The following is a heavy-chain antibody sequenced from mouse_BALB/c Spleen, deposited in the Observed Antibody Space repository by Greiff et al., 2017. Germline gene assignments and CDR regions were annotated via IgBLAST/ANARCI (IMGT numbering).Heavy chain of an antibody. D-gene: IGHD1-1*01. CDR3: ARSGDYRSSSWFAY. V-gene: IGHV5-17*02. CDR1: GFTFSSFG. J-gene: IGHJ3*01. Sequence: EVKLMESGGGLVQPGGSRKLSCAASGFTFSSFGMHWVRQAPEKGLEWVAYISSGSSTIYYADTVKGRFTISRDNPKNTLFLQMTSLRSEDTAMYYCARSGDYRSSSWFAYWGKGTLVTVSA. CDR2: ISSGSSTI.